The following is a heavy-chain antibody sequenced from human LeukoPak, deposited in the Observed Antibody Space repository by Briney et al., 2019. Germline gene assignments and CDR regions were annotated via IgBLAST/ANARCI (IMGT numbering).Heavy chain of an antibody. V-gene: IGHV3-23*01. J-gene: IGHJ3*02. CDR3: AKDAYGDYPDAFDI. Sequence: GGSLRLSCAASGFTFSSYSMNWVRQAPGKGLEWVASISSRGGYTYYADSVKGRFTVSRDNSKNTLYLQMNSLRAEDTAVYYCAKDAYGDYPDAFDIWGQGTMVTVSS. D-gene: IGHD4-17*01. CDR2: ISSRGGYT. CDR1: GFTFSSYS.